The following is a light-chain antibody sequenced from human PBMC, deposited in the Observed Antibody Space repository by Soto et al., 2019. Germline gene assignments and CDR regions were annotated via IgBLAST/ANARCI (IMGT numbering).Light chain of an antibody. V-gene: IGKV3D-15*01. CDR1: ESVSNN. CDR2: DAS. CDR3: QQYSKWPPIT. J-gene: IGKJ5*01. Sequence: EVVWTQSRGTLSLSPGQRATLSCRASESVSNNYLAWYQQKPGQAPRHLINDASNRVTGVPARFSGSGAGTEVTLTISSLQSADFAVNYCQQYSKWPPITFGEGTRLEI.